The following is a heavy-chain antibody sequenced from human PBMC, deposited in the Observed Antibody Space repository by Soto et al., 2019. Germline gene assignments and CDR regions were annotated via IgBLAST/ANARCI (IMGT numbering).Heavy chain of an antibody. Sequence: QVQLVQSGAEVKKPGASVKVSCKASGYTFTSYYMHWVRQAPGQGLEWVGIINPTGGSTTYPQKLQGRVTMTRDTSTSTVYMELSSLRSDDTAVYYCARGEYLSTFGMDLWGQGTTVTVSS. CDR1: GYTFTSYY. CDR2: INPTGGST. D-gene: IGHD3-16*01. J-gene: IGHJ6*02. CDR3: ARGEYLSTFGMDL. V-gene: IGHV1-46*04.